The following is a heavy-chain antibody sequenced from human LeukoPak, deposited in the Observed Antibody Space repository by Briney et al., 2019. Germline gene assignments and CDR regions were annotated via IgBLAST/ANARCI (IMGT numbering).Heavy chain of an antibody. CDR1: GFTRSNYA. CDR2: ISGGGDST. V-gene: IGHV3-23*01. Sequence: GGSLRLSCAASGFTRSNYAMNWVRQAPGKGLDWVSAISGGGDSTYYADSVKGRFTISRDNSKSTLYLQMNSLRAEDTAVYYCAKVTRYDILTGYIDYWGQGTLATVSS. D-gene: IGHD3-9*01. J-gene: IGHJ4*02. CDR3: AKVTRYDILTGYIDY.